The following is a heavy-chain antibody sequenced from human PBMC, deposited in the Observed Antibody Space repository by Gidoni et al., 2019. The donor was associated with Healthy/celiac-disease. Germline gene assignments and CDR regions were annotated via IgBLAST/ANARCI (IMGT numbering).Heavy chain of an antibody. V-gene: IGHV3-23*01. D-gene: IGHD6-19*01. CDR1: GFPFSSYA. CDR2: ISGSGGST. J-gene: IGHJ6*02. CDR3: AKLGAVAGYYYYGMDV. Sequence: EVQLLESGGGLVQPGGSLRLSCAASGFPFSSYAMSWVRQAPGKGLECVSAISGSGGSTYYADSVKGRFTISRDNSKNTLYLQMNSLRAEDTAVYYCAKLGAVAGYYYYGMDVWGQGTTVTVSS.